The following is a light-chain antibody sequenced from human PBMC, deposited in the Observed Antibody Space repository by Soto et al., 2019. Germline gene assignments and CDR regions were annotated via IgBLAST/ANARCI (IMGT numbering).Light chain of an antibody. J-gene: IGLJ1*01. V-gene: IGLV2-14*01. CDR3: GSYAPSSHHV. CDR2: DVS. Sequence: QSVLTQPAAVYESPGRTITITCNGTSCYLGACNFVSCYRQHPGKAPKLLICDVSRRYSGLSHRVSGSTSGNTAALTISVLQADDEADYSCGSYAPSSHHVCGTGTKVTLL. CDR1: SCYLGACNF.